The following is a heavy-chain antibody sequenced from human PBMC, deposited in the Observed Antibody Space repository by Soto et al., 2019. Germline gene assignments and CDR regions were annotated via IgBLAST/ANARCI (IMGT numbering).Heavy chain of an antibody. V-gene: IGHV3-30*03. CDR3: ASSGYCSGGICYAFDC. CDR1: GFTFSKFD. D-gene: IGHD2-15*01. CDR2: ISKDGSNK. Sequence: GGSLRLSCAASGFTFSKFDMHWVRQAPGKGLEWVAVISKDGSNKDYEDSVKGRFTTSRDNSKNTLYLQMNSLRAEDTAVYYCASSGYCSGGICYAFDCWRQGTLVTVSS. J-gene: IGHJ4*02.